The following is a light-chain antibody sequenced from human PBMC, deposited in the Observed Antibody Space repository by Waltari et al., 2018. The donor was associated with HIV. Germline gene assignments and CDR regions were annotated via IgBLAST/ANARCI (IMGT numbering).Light chain of an antibody. J-gene: IGLJ2*01. CDR3: ASWDDTLGVV. CDR1: SSNIGNNS. Sequence: QSVLPQPPSASGTPGQRVTISCSGSSSNIGNNSVNCYQHFPASAPTLLRYSNSQRPLGVPDRFSGAKSGSSASLAISGPQADDEAHYYCASWDDTLGVVFGGGTTLTVL. V-gene: IGLV1-44*01. CDR2: SNS.